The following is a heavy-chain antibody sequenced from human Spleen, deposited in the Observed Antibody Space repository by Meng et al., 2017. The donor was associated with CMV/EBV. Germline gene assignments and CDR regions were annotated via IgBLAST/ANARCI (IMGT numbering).Heavy chain of an antibody. CDR1: GLTFSGYA. D-gene: IGHD3-3*01. V-gene: IGHV3-30*04. Sequence: GESLKISCVVSGLTFSGYAVHWVRQAPGKGLEWVTVTPYDGRHYYYADSVKGRFTISRDNSKNTVYLQMSSLRAEDSAVYYCASHRRGGSDFWSGHIDYWGQGTLVTVSS. CDR2: TPYDGRHY. CDR3: ASHRRGGSDFWSGHIDY. J-gene: IGHJ4*02.